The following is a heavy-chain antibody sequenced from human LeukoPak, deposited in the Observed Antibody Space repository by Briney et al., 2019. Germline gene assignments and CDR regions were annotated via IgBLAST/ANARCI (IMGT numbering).Heavy chain of an antibody. CDR3: AKDYHSYVDIVATPDY. CDR1: GFTFSSYG. J-gene: IGHJ4*02. V-gene: IGHV3-30*18. D-gene: IGHD5-12*01. Sequence: GRSLRLSCAASGFTFSSYGMHWVRQAPGKGLEWVAVISYDGSNKYYADSVKGRFTISRDNSKNTLYLQMNSLRAEDTAVYYCAKDYHSYVDIVATPDYWGQGTLVTVSS. CDR2: ISYDGSNK.